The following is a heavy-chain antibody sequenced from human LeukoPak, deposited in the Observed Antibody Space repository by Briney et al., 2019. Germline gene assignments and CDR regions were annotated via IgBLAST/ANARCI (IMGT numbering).Heavy chain of an antibody. D-gene: IGHD2-2*01. CDR2: MNPNSGNT. CDR3: ARALTRYCSSTSCYLGYFDY. CDR1: GYTFTSYD. J-gene: IGHJ4*02. Sequence: ASVKVSCKASGYTFTSYDINWVRQATGQGLEWMGWMNPNSGNTGYAQKFQGRVTMTRNTSISTAYMELSSLRSEDTAVYYCARALTRYCSSTSCYLGYFDYWGQGTLVTVSS. V-gene: IGHV1-8*01.